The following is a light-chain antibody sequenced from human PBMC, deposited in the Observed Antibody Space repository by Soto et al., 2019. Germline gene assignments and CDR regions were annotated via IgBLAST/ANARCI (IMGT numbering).Light chain of an antibody. CDR3: GSYTRGNTVV. CDR1: SSDVGGYNY. J-gene: IGLJ2*01. Sequence: QSALTQPASVSGSPGQSITTSCTGTSSDVGGYNYVSWYQQHPGKAPKLIIYDVNNQPSGVSNRFSGSKSGNTASLTISGLQAEDEADYYCGSYTRGNTVVFGGGTKLTVL. CDR2: DVN. V-gene: IGLV2-14*01.